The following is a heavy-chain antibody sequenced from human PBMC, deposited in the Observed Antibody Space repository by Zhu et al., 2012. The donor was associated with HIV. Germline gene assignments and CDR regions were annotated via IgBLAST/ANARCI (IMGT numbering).Heavy chain of an antibody. CDR3: ARREGYGDASDI. J-gene: IGHJ3*02. CDR1: GYSISSGYY. Sequence: QVQLQESGPGLVKPSETLSLTCAVSGYSISSGYYWGWIRQPPGKGLEWIGSIYHSGSTYYNPSLKSRVTISVDTSKNQFSLKLSSVTAADTAVYYCARREGYGDASDIWGQGDNGHRLF. CDR2: IYHSGST. D-gene: IGHD5-12*01. V-gene: IGHV4-38-2*01.